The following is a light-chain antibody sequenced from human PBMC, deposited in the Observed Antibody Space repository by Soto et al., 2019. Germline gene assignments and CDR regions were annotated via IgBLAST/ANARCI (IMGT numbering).Light chain of an antibody. CDR1: QSVSGNY. J-gene: IGKJ4*01. CDR2: GAS. Sequence: ENVLTQSPGTLSLSPGERATLSCRASQSVSGNYLAWYQHKPGQAPRLLIYGASSRATGIADRFSGSGSGTDFTFTISRLEPEDFAVYYCHQYGSSPLPGGSPLPFGGGTKVEIK. CDR3: HQYGSSPLPGGSPLP. V-gene: IGKV3-20*01.